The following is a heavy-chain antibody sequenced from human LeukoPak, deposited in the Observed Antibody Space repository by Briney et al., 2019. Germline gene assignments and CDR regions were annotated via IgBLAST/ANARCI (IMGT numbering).Heavy chain of an antibody. CDR1: GYTFTGYY. V-gene: IGHV1-2*02. CDR2: INPNSGGT. CDR3: ARDGAYDSSGYYSPYTDY. Sequence: ASVKVSCKASGYTFTGYYMHWVRQAPGQGLEWMGWINPNSGGTNYARKFQGRVTMTRDTSISTAYMELSRLRSDDTAVYYCARDGAYDSSGYYSPYTDYWGQGTLVTVSS. J-gene: IGHJ4*02. D-gene: IGHD3-22*01.